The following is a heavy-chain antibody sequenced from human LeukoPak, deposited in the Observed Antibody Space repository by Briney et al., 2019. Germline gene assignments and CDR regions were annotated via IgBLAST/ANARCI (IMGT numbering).Heavy chain of an antibody. CDR1: GFIFSSYE. J-gene: IGHJ4*02. CDR3: ARGSGLWFGELLYHDYFDY. CDR2: ISSSGSTI. V-gene: IGHV3-48*03. D-gene: IGHD3-10*01. Sequence: GGSLRLSCAASGFIFSSYEMNWVRQAPGKGLEWVSYISSSGSTIYYADSVKGRFTISRDNAKNSLYLQMNSLRAEDTAVYYCARGSGLWFGELLYHDYFDYWGQGTLVTVSS.